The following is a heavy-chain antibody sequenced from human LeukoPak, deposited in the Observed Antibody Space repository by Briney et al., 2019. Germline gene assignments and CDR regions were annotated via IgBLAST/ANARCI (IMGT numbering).Heavy chain of an antibody. CDR3: AREMGDIVVVPAAIGDYYYYYYMDV. Sequence: GSSVKVSCKASGGTFSSYAISWVRQAPGQGLEWMGRIIPILGIANYAQKFQGRVTITADESTSTAYMELSSLRSEDTAVYYCAREMGDIVVVPAAIGDYYYYYYMDVWGKGTTVTVSS. CDR2: IIPILGIA. J-gene: IGHJ6*03. V-gene: IGHV1-69*04. CDR1: GGTFSSYA. D-gene: IGHD2-2*02.